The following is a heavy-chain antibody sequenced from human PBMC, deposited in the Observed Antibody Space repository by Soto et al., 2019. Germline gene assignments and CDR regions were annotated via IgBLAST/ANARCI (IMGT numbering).Heavy chain of an antibody. CDR2: IYYSGST. V-gene: IGHV4-30-4*01. D-gene: IGHD3-9*01. J-gene: IGHJ6*02. CDR3: ARHTPQEFGNILTGYPPFGNHGMDV. Sequence: SSETLSLTCTVSGGSISSGDYYWSWIRQPPGKGLEWIGYIYYSGSTYYNPSLKSRVTISVDTSKNQFSLKMSSVTAADTAFFYFARHTPQEFGNILTGYPPFGNHGMDVWGQGTTVTVSS. CDR1: GGSISSGDYY.